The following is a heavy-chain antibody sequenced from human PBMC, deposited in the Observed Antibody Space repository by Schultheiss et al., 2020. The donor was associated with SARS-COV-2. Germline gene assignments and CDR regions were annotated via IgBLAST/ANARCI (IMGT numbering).Heavy chain of an antibody. CDR2: IWYDGSNK. D-gene: IGHD6-13*01. J-gene: IGHJ6*02. Sequence: GGSLRLSCAASGFTFSSYGMHWVRQAPGKGLEWVAVIWYDGSNKYYADSVKGRFTISRDNSKNTLYLQMNSLRAEDTAIYYCARPQYSSSWYGQAEHMDVWGQGTTVTVSS. CDR3: ARPQYSSSWYGQAEHMDV. CDR1: GFTFSSYG. V-gene: IGHV3-33*01.